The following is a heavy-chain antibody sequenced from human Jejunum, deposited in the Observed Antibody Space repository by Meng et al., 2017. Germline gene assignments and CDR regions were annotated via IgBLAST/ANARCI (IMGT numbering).Heavy chain of an antibody. D-gene: IGHD6-19*01. J-gene: IGHJ4*02. V-gene: IGHV7-4-1*02. CDR3: VSGQYSSYWYYGH. CDR2: INTDTGIP. Sequence: SAAELKKPGASVNGTCKASGYTFTKYAIHWVRQAPGQGFEWVGWINTDTGIPTYAHGFTGRFVFSLDTSVSTAYLHISSLKSEDTGVYYFVSGQYSSYWYYGHWGQGTLVTVSS. CDR1: GYTFTKYA.